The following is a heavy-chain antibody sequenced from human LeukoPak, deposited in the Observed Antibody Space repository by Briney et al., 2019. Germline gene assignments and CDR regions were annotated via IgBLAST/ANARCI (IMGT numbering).Heavy chain of an antibody. CDR2: IYDSGST. CDR3: ARDADSHGRDY. Sequence: SETLSLTCTVSGGSISSYYWSWTRQPPGKGLEWIGYIYDSGSTNYNPSLKRRVTISVDTSKNQFSLKLSSVTAADTAVYYCARDADSHGRDYWGQGTLVTVSS. J-gene: IGHJ4*02. D-gene: IGHD2-15*01. CDR1: GGSISSYY. V-gene: IGHV4-59*01.